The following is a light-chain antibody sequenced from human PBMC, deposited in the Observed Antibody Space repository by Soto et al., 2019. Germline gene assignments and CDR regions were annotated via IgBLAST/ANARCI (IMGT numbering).Light chain of an antibody. J-gene: IGKJ5*01. CDR2: KVS. CDR1: QSLVHSDGIAY. V-gene: IGKV2-30*02. Sequence: DVVMTQSPLSLPVTLGQPASISCRSNQSLVHSDGIAYFSWFQQRPGRSPRRLIYKVSNRDSGVPARLSGSGSGTDFALKTSRVEAEDVGVYYCMQGKHWPITFGQGTRLEIX. CDR3: MQGKHWPIT.